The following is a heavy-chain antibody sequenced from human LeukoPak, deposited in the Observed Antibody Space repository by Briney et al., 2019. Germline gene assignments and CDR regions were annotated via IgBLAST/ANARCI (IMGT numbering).Heavy chain of an antibody. CDR2: INAGNGNT. CDR3: ARAIRVIRGTVQYHFDN. CDR1: GYTFTTYA. Sequence: ASVKVSCKASGYTFTTYAMHWVRQAPGQRLEWMGWINAGNGNTKYSQKFQAKVTFTRNTSISTAYMELSSLRFQDTAVYYCARAIRVIRGTVQYHFDNWGQGTLVTVSS. J-gene: IGHJ4*02. V-gene: IGHV1-3*01. D-gene: IGHD3-10*01.